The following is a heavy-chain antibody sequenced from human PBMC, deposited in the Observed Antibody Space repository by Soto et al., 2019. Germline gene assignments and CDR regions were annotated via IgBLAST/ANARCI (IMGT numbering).Heavy chain of an antibody. CDR3: AKDRIAARWFAFDY. J-gene: IGHJ4*02. CDR2: ISWNSGDT. V-gene: IGHV3-9*01. Sequence: GGSLRLSCAASGFNFDDYAMHWVRQAPGKGLEWVSGISWNSGDTDYVDSVKGRFTISRDNAKNSLYLQMNSLRPGDTAFYYCAKDRIAARWFAFDYWGQGTLVTVSS. D-gene: IGHD6-25*01. CDR1: GFNFDDYA.